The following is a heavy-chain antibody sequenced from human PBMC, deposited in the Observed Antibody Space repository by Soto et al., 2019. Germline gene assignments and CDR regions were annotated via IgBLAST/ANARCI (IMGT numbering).Heavy chain of an antibody. CDR3: ARGGYCSTTNCYRPGDYYFDS. D-gene: IGHD2-2*01. V-gene: IGHV4-31*03. J-gene: IGHJ4*02. CDR1: GFSLSTSGMC. Sequence: SGPTLVNPTQTLTLTCTFSGFSLSTSGMCVSWIRQPPGKALEWLGYIFYSGTTYYNPSLKSRVTISVDMSKNQFSLKLSSVTAADTAVYYCARGGYCSTTNCYRPGDYYFDSWGQGALVTVSS. CDR2: IFYSGTT.